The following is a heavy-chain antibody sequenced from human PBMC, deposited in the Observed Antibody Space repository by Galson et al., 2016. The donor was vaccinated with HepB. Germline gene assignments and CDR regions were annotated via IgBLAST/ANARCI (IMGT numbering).Heavy chain of an antibody. CDR2: ISGYDGTA. D-gene: IGHD7-27*01. CDR3: AKSGDGNWFET. V-gene: IGHV1-18*04. Sequence: SVKVSCKASGFTFTAFGIAWVRQAPGQGLEWMGWISGYDGTANYAQNHQGRFTMTTDTSTTTVYMEVRSLRIDDTAMYYCAKSGDGNWFETWGQGTLVTVSS. J-gene: IGHJ5*02. CDR1: GFTFTAFG.